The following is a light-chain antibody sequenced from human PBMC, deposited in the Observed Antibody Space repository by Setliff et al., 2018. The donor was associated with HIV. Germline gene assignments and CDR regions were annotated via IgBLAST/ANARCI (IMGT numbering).Light chain of an antibody. Sequence: QSALAQPASVSGSPGQSITISCTGTSSDVGGYNSVSWYQLHPGKAPKLMIYEVSNRPSGASNRFSGSKSGNTASLTISGLQAEDEADYYCSSYTSSNTLVFGTGTKVTVL. V-gene: IGLV2-14*01. J-gene: IGLJ1*01. CDR1: SSDVGGYNS. CDR2: EVS. CDR3: SSYTSSNTLV.